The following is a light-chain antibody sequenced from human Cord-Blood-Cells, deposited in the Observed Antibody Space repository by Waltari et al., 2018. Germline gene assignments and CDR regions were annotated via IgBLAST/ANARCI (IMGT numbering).Light chain of an antibody. Sequence: QSALTQPASVSGSPGQSITLSCTGTSSDVGSYTLVSWYQQHPGKAPKLMIYEGSKRPSGVSNRFSGSKSGNTASLTISWLQAEDEADYYCCSYAGSSTLVFGGGTKLTVL. V-gene: IGLV2-23*01. CDR1: SSDVGSYTL. J-gene: IGLJ3*02. CDR2: EGS. CDR3: CSYAGSSTLV.